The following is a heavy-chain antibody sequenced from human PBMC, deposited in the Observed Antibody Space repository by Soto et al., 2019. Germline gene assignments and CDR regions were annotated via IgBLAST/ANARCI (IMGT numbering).Heavy chain of an antibody. CDR2: IIPILGIA. Sequence: QVQLVQSGAEVKKPGSSVKVSCKASGGTFSSYTISWVRQAPGQGLEWMGRIIPILGIANYAQKFQGRVTXXAXKXXSTAYMELSSLRSEDTAVYYCARLGQTGTTRYFDYWGQGTLVTVSS. V-gene: IGHV1-69*02. J-gene: IGHJ4*02. CDR3: ARLGQTGTTRYFDY. CDR1: GGTFSSYT. D-gene: IGHD1-1*01.